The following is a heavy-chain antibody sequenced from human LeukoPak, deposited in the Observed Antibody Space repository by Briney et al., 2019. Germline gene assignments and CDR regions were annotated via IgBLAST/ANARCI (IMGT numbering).Heavy chain of an antibody. CDR2: IYYSGST. CDR3: ARRTYDLWSGDYTGAFDI. CDR1: GGSISSYY. Sequence: SETLSLTCTVSGGSISSYYWSWIRQPPGKGLEWIGYIYYSGSTNYNPSLKSRVTISVDTSKNQFSLKLSSVTAADTAVYYCARRTYDLWSGDYTGAFDIWGQGTMVTVSS. D-gene: IGHD3-3*01. J-gene: IGHJ3*02. V-gene: IGHV4-59*01.